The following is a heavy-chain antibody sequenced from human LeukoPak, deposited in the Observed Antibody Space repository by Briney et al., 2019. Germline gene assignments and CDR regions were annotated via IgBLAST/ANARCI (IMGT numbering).Heavy chain of an antibody. D-gene: IGHD6-13*01. Sequence: ASVKVSCKASGYTFTSYAMHWVRQAPGQRLEWMGWINAGNGNTKYSQKFQGRVTITRDTSASTAYMELSSLRSEDTAVYYCARDLDIAAAGTDYWGQGTLVTVSS. V-gene: IGHV1-3*01. CDR2: INAGNGNT. CDR3: ARDLDIAAAGTDY. J-gene: IGHJ4*02. CDR1: GYTFTSYA.